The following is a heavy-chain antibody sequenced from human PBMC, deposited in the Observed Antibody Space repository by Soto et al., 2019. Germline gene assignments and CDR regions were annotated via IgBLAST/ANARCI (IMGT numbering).Heavy chain of an antibody. CDR3: AGGWHITGTTGRGGGYFDY. CDR2: ISYSGST. D-gene: IGHD1-7*01. J-gene: IGHJ4*02. V-gene: IGHV4-61*01. CDR1: GGSVSSGSYY. Sequence: QVQLQESGPGLLKPSETLSLTCTVSGGSVSSGSYYWSWIRQPPGKGLEWIGYISYSGSTNYNPSLKSRVTISVDTSKNQFSLKLSSVTAADTAVYYCAGGWHITGTTGRGGGYFDYWGQGTLVTVSS.